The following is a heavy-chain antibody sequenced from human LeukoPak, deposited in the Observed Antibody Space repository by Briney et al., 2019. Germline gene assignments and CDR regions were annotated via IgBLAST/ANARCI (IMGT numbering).Heavy chain of an antibody. CDR3: AKDRDYYGSGSDY. J-gene: IGHJ4*02. V-gene: IGHV3-30*18. D-gene: IGHD3-10*01. Sequence: GGSLRLSCAASGFTFNIYGMHWVRQAPGKGLEWVAGISYDEMYQYYADSVKGRFTISRDNSKNTLFLQLNSLRAEDTAIYYCAKDRDYYGSGSDYWGQGTLVTVSS. CDR1: GFTFNIYG. CDR2: ISYDEMYQ.